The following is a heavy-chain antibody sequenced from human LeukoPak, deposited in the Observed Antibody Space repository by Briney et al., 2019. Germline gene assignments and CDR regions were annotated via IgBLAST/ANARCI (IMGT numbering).Heavy chain of an antibody. Sequence: GGSLRLSCAASGFTFSSYGMSWVRQAPGKGLEWVSAISGDGGITHYADSVKGRFTISRDNSQKMLYLQLSSLRAEDTALYYCAGRDYFGSGSYDYWGQGTLVTVSS. V-gene: IGHV3-23*01. CDR3: AGRDYFGSGSYDY. CDR2: ISGDGGIT. J-gene: IGHJ4*02. D-gene: IGHD3-10*01. CDR1: GFTFSSYG.